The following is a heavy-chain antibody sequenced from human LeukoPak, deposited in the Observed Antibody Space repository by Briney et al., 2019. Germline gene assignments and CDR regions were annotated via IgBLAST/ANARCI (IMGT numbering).Heavy chain of an antibody. CDR2: ISSSSSTI. V-gene: IGHV3-48*01. CDR1: GFTFSSYS. Sequence: PGGSLRLSCAASGFTFSSYSMNWVRQAPGEGLEWVSYISSSSSTISYADSVKGRFTISRDNAKNSLYLQMNSLRAEDTAVYYCAIAAAGIYYYGMDVWGQGTTVTVSS. CDR3: AIAAAGIYYYGMDV. D-gene: IGHD6-13*01. J-gene: IGHJ6*02.